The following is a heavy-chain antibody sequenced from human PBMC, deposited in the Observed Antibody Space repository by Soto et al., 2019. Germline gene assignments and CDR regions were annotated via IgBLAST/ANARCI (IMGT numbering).Heavy chain of an antibody. Sequence: GSLRLCCATSGLTGADYAISWSRQAPGKGLEWVGVIRNKAYGATTDYAASVKGRFSISRDDSKSIAYLQMNSLKSEDTGVYYCTKYTYTSRYVYFGMDVWGHGTTVTVSS. CDR3: TKYTYTSRYVYFGMDV. CDR1: GLTGADYA. CDR2: IRNKAYGATT. J-gene: IGHJ6*02. D-gene: IGHD6-13*01. V-gene: IGHV3-49*03.